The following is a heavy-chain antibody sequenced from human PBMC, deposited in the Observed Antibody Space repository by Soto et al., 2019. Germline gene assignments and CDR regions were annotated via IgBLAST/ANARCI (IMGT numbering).Heavy chain of an antibody. J-gene: IGHJ4*02. D-gene: IGHD6-13*01. CDR1: GFSLSTNAVG. CDR3: AHTFATPGLRIFDY. V-gene: IGHV2-5*02. Sequence: QITLKESGPTLVKPTQTLTLTCTFSGFSLSTNAVGVGWIRQPPGKALEWLALIYWDDDKRYSPSLKSRLTITKNTSKNQVVLTMNNMDPVDTATYYCAHTFATPGLRIFDYWGQGTLVTVSS. CDR2: IYWDDDK.